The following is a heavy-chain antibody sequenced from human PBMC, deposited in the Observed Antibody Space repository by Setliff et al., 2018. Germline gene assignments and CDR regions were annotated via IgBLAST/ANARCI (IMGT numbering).Heavy chain of an antibody. V-gene: IGHV1-18*01. CDR2: ISHYNSNT. D-gene: IGHD4-17*01. CDR3: ARDLSTTVMTRSWYYFDY. CDR1: GYTFATYG. J-gene: IGHJ4*02. Sequence: ASVKVSCKASGYTFATYGISWVRQAPGQGLEWMGWISHYNSNTNNAQNFQGRVTMTTDTSTSTAYMELRSLRSDDTAMYYCARDLSTTVMTRSWYYFDYWGQGTLVTVS.